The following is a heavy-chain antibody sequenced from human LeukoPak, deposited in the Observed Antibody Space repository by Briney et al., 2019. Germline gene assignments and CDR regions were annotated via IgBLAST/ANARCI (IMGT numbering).Heavy chain of an antibody. J-gene: IGHJ4*02. Sequence: GASVNVSCKASGYTFTSYGISWVRQAPGQGLEWMGWISAYNGNTNYAQKLQGRVTMTTDTSTSTAYMELRSLRSDDAAVYYCARDFRYYSSGWYVDWGQGTLVTVSS. CDR2: ISAYNGNT. V-gene: IGHV1-18*01. CDR3: ARDFRYYSSGWYVD. D-gene: IGHD6-19*01. CDR1: GYTFTSYG.